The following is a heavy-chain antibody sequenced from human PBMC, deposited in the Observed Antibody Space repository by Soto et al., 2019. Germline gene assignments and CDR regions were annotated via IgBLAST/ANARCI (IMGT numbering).Heavy chain of an antibody. D-gene: IGHD2-21*02. CDR2: IIPIFGTA. CDR3: ALGGTIVVVTATHFDY. CDR1: GGTFSSYA. Sequence: QVQLVQSGAEVKKPGSSVKVSCKASGGTFSSYAISWVRQAPGQGLEWMGGIIPIFGTANYAQKFQGRVTITADESTSTANMELSSLRSEDTAVYYCALGGTIVVVTATHFDYWGQGTLVTVSS. J-gene: IGHJ4*02. V-gene: IGHV1-69*12.